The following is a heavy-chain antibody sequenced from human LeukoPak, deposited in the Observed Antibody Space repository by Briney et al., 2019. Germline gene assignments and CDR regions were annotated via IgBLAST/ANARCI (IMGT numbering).Heavy chain of an antibody. CDR3: TKVSFGSRMGFDP. CDR2: ISGSGGST. V-gene: IGHV3-23*01. D-gene: IGHD3-16*01. Sequence: GGSLRLSRTASGFTFSIYAMTWVRQAPGKGLEWVSAISGSGGSTYYADSVKGRFTISRDNSKNTLYLQMNNLRAEDTAVYYCTKVSFGSRMGFDPWGQGTLVTVSS. J-gene: IGHJ5*02. CDR1: GFTFSIYA.